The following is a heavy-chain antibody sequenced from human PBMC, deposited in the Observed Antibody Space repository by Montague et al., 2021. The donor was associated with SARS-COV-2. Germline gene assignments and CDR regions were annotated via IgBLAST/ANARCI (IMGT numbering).Heavy chain of an antibody. CDR1: GGSISYGSYF. CDR2: IHTSGST. J-gene: IGHJ4*02. V-gene: IGHV4-61*02. CDR3: ARREYSYGWGD. Sequence: TLSLTCTVSGGSISYGSYFWTWIRQPAGKGLEWIGRIHTSGSTNYXPSLKSRVAISIDTSKDQFSLELSSVTAADTALYYCARREYSYGWGDWGQGTLVTVSS. D-gene: IGHD5-18*01.